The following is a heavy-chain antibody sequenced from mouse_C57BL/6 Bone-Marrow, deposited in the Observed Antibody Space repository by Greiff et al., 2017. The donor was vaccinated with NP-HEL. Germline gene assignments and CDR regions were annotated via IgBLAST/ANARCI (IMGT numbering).Heavy chain of an antibody. J-gene: IGHJ2*01. CDR1: GFSLTSYA. Sequence: VQLKESGPGLVAPSQSLSITCTVSGFSLTSYAISWVRQPPGKGLEWLGVIWTGGGTNYNSALKSRLSISKDNSKSQVFLKMNSLQTDDTARYYCARSRFGNYGDYFDYWGQGTTLTVSS. D-gene: IGHD2-1*01. V-gene: IGHV2-9-1*01. CDR2: IWTGGGT. CDR3: ARSRFGNYGDYFDY.